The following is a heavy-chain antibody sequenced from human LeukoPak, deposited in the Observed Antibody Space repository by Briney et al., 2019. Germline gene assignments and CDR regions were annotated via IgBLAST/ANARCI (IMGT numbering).Heavy chain of an antibody. J-gene: IGHJ5*02. CDR1: GGSISSSSYY. Sequence: SETLSLTCTVSGGSISSSSYYWGWIRQPPGKGLEWIGSIYYSGSTYYNPSLKSRVTISVDTSKNQFSLKLSSVTAADTAVYYCARGPNSSGWRNWFDPWGQGTLVTVSS. CDR2: IYYSGST. V-gene: IGHV4-39*07. CDR3: ARGPNSSGWRNWFDP. D-gene: IGHD6-19*01.